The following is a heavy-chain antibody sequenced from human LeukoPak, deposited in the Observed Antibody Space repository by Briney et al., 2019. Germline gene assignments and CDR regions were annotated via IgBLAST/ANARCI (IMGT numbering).Heavy chain of an antibody. J-gene: IGHJ3*02. CDR1: GFTFSTSS. CDR3: ASPLLLDAFDI. V-gene: IGHV3-21*01. Sequence: GGSLRLSCAASGFTFSTSSMSWVRHAPGKGLEWVSSISGSSSYIYYADSMKGRFTISRDNAKNSLYLQMNSLRAEDTAVYYCASPLLLDAFDIWGQGTMVTVSS. CDR2: ISGSSSYI. D-gene: IGHD2-15*01.